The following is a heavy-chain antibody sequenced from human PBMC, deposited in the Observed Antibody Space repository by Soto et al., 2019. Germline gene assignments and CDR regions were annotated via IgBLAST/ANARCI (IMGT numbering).Heavy chain of an antibody. CDR1: GGSISSSNYY. D-gene: IGHD3-3*01. CDR2: VYYNGFT. CDR3: ARMGDFWSGPGEFDP. V-gene: IGHV4-39*01. Sequence: SETLSLTCTVSGGSISSSNYYWAWIRQSPGKGLEWIGSVYYNGFTYYNPSLKSRVTISVDTSKNQFSLKLTSVTAADTAVYYCARMGDFWSGPGEFDPWGQGTLVTVSS. J-gene: IGHJ5*02.